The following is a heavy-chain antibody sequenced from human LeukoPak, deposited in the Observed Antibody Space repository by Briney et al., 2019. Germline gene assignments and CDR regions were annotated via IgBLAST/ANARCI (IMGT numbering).Heavy chain of an antibody. CDR1: GGSISSYY. Sequence: PSETLSLTCTVSGGSISSYYWSWIRQPPGKGLEWIGYIYYSGSTNYNPSLKSRVTISVDTSKNQFSLKLSSVTAAATAVYYCARGLEKRVGATPFDYWGQGTLVTVSS. CDR3: ARGLEKRVGATPFDY. CDR2: IYYSGST. V-gene: IGHV4-59*01. J-gene: IGHJ4*02. D-gene: IGHD1-26*01.